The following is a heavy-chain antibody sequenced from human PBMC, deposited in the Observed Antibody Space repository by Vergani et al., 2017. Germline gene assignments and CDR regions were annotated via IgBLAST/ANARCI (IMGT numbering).Heavy chain of an antibody. Sequence: EVQVVQSGAEVKKPGATVKISCKISGYMFTDYYIHWVQQAPGKGLEWMGLVDPEDGETMYAENFQGRISITAETSRDTAFLELNSLRSEDTAIFYCETSEYRKVNFDYWGQGTLVSVSS. V-gene: IGHV1-69-2*01. D-gene: IGHD5-18*01. CDR2: VDPEDGET. J-gene: IGHJ4*02. CDR1: GYMFTDYY. CDR3: ETSEYRKVNFDY.